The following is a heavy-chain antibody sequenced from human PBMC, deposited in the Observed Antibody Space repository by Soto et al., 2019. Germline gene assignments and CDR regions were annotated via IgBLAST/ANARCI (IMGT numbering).Heavy chain of an antibody. Sequence: QVPLVQSGAEVKKPGASVKVSCKASGYTFNNYGISWVRQAPGQGLEWMGWISGYNGNTNYAQNFQGRVTMTADPSTRTAYMDLRSLRSDDTAVYFCARKSSSSSWFDPWGQGTLVTVSS. D-gene: IGHD6-6*01. CDR3: ARKSSSSSWFDP. J-gene: IGHJ5*02. CDR1: GYTFNNYG. V-gene: IGHV1-18*01. CDR2: ISGYNGNT.